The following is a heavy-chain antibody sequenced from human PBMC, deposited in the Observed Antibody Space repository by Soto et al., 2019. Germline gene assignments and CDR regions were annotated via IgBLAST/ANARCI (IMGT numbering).Heavy chain of an antibody. Sequence: SETLSLTCTVSGGSISSGGYYWSWIRQHPGKGLEWIGYIYYSGSTYYNPSLKSRVTISVDTSKNQFSLKLSSVTAADTAAYYCTKRYFGGLDAFDIWGLGTVVTVSS. D-gene: IGHD3-9*01. J-gene: IGHJ3*02. CDR2: IYYSGST. CDR1: GGSISSGGYY. CDR3: TKRYFGGLDAFDI. V-gene: IGHV4-31*03.